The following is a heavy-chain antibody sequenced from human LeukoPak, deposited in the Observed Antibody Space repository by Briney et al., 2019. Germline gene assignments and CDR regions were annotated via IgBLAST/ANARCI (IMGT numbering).Heavy chain of an antibody. V-gene: IGHV4-39*07. D-gene: IGHD3-10*01. CDR3: ARTTMVRGGPFGY. CDR2: IYYSGST. CDR1: GGSISSSSYY. Sequence: SETLSLTCTVSGGSISSSSYYWGWIRQPPGKGLEWIGSIYYSGSTYYNPSLKSRVTISVDTSKNQFSLKLSSVTAADTAVYYCARTTMVRGGPFGYWGQGTLVTVSS. J-gene: IGHJ4*02.